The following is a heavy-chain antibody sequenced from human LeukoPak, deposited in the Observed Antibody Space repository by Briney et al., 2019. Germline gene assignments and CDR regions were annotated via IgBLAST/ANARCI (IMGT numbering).Heavy chain of an antibody. CDR1: GYTFTSYG. J-gene: IGHJ4*02. CDR2: ISAYNGNT. Sequence: ASVKVSCKASGYTFTSYGISWVQQAPGQGLEWMGWISAYNGNTNYAQKLQGRVTMTTDTSTSTAYMELRGLRSDDTAVYYCARVDYYDSSGYYGSFDYWGQGTLVTVSS. V-gene: IGHV1-18*01. D-gene: IGHD3-22*01. CDR3: ARVDYYDSSGYYGSFDY.